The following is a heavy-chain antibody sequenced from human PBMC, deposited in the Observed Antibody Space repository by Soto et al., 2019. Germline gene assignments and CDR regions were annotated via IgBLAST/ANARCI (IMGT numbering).Heavy chain of an antibody. CDR1: GFSLTTDAVG. CDR2: IYWDDDK. Sequence: QITLKESGPTLVKPTQTLTLTCTFSGFSLTTDAVGVGWIRQPPGKALEWLALIYWDDDKRYSPALKSRLTIPKDASRTQVVLTLTNMDPADTATYYFAHVYWVAAGIRYYFDYWGQGTLVTVSS. J-gene: IGHJ4*02. D-gene: IGHD1-1*01. CDR3: AHVYWVAAGIRYYFDY. V-gene: IGHV2-5*02.